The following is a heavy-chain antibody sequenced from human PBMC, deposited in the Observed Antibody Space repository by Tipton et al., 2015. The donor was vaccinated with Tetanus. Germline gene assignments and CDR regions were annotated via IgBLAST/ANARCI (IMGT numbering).Heavy chain of an antibody. J-gene: IGHJ4*02. CDR3: ARDSYVTGTTSHFDF. D-gene: IGHD1-7*01. V-gene: IGHV1-2*02. CDR2: INPDSGGT. CDR1: GYTFTNYG. Sequence: QSGPEVKEPGASVKVSCKAFGYTFTNYGIHWVRQAPGQGLEWLGWINPDSGGTRYTQNFQGRVTMTRDTPTTTVYLELTSLKSDDTAVYYCARDSYVTGTTSHFDFWGQGTLVIVSS.